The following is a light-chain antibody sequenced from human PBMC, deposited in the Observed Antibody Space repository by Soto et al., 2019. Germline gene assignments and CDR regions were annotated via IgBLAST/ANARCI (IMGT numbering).Light chain of an antibody. V-gene: IGKV3-11*01. CDR1: QSVSSY. CDR3: QQRINWPPGT. J-gene: IGKJ1*01. Sequence: EIVLTQSPATLSLSPGERATLSGRASQSVSSYLAWYQQKPGQAPRLLIYDASNRATGIPARFSGSGSGTDLTLTISSLEPEDFAVYYCQQRINWPPGTFGQGTKVESK. CDR2: DAS.